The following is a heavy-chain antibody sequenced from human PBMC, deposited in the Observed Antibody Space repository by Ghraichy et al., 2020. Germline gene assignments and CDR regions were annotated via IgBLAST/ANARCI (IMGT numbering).Heavy chain of an antibody. J-gene: IGHJ4*02. CDR1: GGSFSGYY. CDR3: ASGGSSWTPYFDY. CDR2: INHSGST. D-gene: IGHD6-13*01. Sequence: ESLNISCAVYGGSFSGYYWSWIRQPPGKGLEWIGEINHSGSTNYNPSLKSRVTISVDTSKNQFSLKLSSVTAADTAVYYCASGGSSWTPYFDYWGQGTLVTVSS. V-gene: IGHV4-34*01.